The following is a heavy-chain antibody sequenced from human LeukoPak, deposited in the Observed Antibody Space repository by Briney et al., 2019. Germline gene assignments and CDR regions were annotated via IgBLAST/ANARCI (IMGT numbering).Heavy chain of an antibody. CDR1: GFTFSSPN. J-gene: IGHJ4*02. V-gene: IGHV3-21*01. Sequence: GGSLRLSCAASGFTFSSPNMNGVRQPPGKGLEWVSSISSSSGHIHYADSVKGRFTISRDNANNSLYLQMNSLRDEDTAVYYCARDPGKVADRDLDYWGQGSLVTVSS. CDR2: ISSSSGHI. D-gene: IGHD6-19*01. CDR3: ARDPGKVADRDLDY.